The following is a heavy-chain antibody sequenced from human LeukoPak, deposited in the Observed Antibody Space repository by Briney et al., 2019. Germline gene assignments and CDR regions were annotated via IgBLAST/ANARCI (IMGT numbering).Heavy chain of an antibody. D-gene: IGHD2-2*01. Sequence: ASVKVSCKASGGTFSSYAISWVRQAPGQGLEWMGWISAYNGNTNYAQKLQGRVTMTTDTSTSTAYMELRSLRSDDTAVYYCAILSRLGEGYCSSTSCYDYWGQGTLVTVSS. CDR3: AILSRLGEGYCSSTSCYDY. J-gene: IGHJ4*02. V-gene: IGHV1-18*01. CDR2: ISAYNGNT. CDR1: GGTFSSYA.